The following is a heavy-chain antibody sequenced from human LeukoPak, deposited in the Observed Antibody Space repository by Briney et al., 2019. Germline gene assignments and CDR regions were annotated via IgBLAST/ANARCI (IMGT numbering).Heavy chain of an antibody. Sequence: GGALRLSCAASGFTFSRYAMSGGRQAPGKGGEGVSAISGSGGSTYSADSVKGRFTISRDNPKNTLYLQMNSLRAEDTAVYYCAKPPLRITIFGVVRYYYYMDVWGKGTTVTVSS. J-gene: IGHJ6*03. CDR1: GFTFSRYA. V-gene: IGHV3-23*01. CDR3: AKPPLRITIFGVVRYYYYMDV. D-gene: IGHD3-3*01. CDR2: ISGSGGST.